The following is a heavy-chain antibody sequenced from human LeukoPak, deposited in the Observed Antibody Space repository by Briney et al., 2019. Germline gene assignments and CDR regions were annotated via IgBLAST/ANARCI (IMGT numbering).Heavy chain of an antibody. J-gene: IGHJ4*02. D-gene: IGHD6-19*01. CDR3: ARSLGVAGTR. Sequence: SETLSLTCAVYGGSFSGYYWSWIRQPPGKGLEWIGEINHSGSTNYNPSLKSRVTISVDTSKNQFSLKLSSVTAADTAVYYCARSLGVAGTRWGQGTLVTVSS. CDR2: INHSGST. V-gene: IGHV4-34*01. CDR1: GGSFSGYY.